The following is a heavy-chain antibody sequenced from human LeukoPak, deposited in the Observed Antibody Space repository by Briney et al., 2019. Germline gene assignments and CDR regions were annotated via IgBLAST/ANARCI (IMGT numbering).Heavy chain of an antibody. CDR2: ISSSSSYI. V-gene: IGHV3-21*03. J-gene: IGHJ4*02. D-gene: IGHD2-15*01. CDR1: GFTFSIYR. CDR3: ARDVVLAAAPLFDY. Sequence: PGGSLRLSCAASGFTFSIYRMNWVRQAPGKGLEWVSSISSSSSYISYADSVEGRSTISRDNAKNSLYLQMNSLRAEDTAVYFCARDVVLAAAPLFDYWGQGTLVTVSS.